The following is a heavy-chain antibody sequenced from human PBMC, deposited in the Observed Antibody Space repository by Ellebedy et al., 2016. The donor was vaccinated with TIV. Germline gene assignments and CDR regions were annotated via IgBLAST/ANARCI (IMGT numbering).Heavy chain of an antibody. J-gene: IGHJ6*02. Sequence: SETLSLTCAVYGGSLSGYYWSWIRQPPGKGLEWIGYIYYSGSTNYNPSLKSRVTISVDTSKNQFSLKLSSVTAADTAVYYCARGTAMVTGQDYYYYGMDVWGQGTTVTVSS. V-gene: IGHV4-59*01. CDR2: IYYSGST. D-gene: IGHD5-18*01. CDR3: ARGTAMVTGQDYYYYGMDV. CDR1: GGSLSGYY.